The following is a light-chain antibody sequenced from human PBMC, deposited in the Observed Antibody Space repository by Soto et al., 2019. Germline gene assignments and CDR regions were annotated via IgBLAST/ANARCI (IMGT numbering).Light chain of an antibody. CDR1: QGISNY. Sequence: DIQMTQSPCSLSSALGYRLTVTGLASQGISNYLAWYQQKPGTAPKLLIYHASTLESGVPSRFSGSGSGTEFTLTISSLQPGDFATYYCQHYNTYPWTFGQGTKVDIK. J-gene: IGKJ1*01. CDR3: QHYNTYPWT. CDR2: HAS. V-gene: IGKV1-16*01.